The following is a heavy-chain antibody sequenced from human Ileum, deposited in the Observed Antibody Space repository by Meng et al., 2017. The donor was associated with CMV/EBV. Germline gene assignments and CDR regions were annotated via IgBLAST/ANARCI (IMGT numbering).Heavy chain of an antibody. J-gene: IGHJ4*02. CDR1: GGTFSSYA. Sequence: SVKVSCKASGGTFSSYAISWVRQAPGQGLEWMGGIIPIFGTANYAQKFQGRVTITTDESTSTAYMELSSLRSEDTAVYYCSRRWEGVGYYYFDWGQGTLVTVSS. CDR3: SRRWEGVGYYYFD. CDR2: IIPIFGTA. V-gene: IGHV1-69*05. D-gene: IGHD1-26*01.